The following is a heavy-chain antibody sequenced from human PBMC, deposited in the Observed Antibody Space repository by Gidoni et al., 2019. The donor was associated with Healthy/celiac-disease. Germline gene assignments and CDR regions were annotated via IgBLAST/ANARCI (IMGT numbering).Heavy chain of an antibody. J-gene: IGHJ4*02. V-gene: IGHV4-39*01. Sequence: RQPQASGSGLATTSDTLSLTCTVPEGSISSSSYYWGWIRQPPGKGLEWIGSIYYSGSTYYNPSLKSRVTISVDTSKNQFSLKLSSVTAADTAVYYCARALRVGGFVDYWGQGTLVTVSS. CDR2: IYYSGST. CDR1: EGSISSSSYY. D-gene: IGHD5-12*01. CDR3: ARALRVGGFVDY.